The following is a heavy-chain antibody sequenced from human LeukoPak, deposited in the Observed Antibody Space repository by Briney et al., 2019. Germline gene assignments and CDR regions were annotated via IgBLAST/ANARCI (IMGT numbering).Heavy chain of an antibody. J-gene: IGHJ6*02. CDR2: ISYDGSNK. CDR3: AKDVSALSHYYGMDV. Sequence: PGRSLRLSCAASGFSGYGMHWVRQAPGKGLEWVAVISYDGSNKYYADSVKGRFTISRDNSKNTLYLQMNSLRAEDTAVYYCAKDVSALSHYYGMDVWGQGTTVTVSS. D-gene: IGHD2/OR15-2a*01. V-gene: IGHV3-30*18. CDR1: GFSGYG.